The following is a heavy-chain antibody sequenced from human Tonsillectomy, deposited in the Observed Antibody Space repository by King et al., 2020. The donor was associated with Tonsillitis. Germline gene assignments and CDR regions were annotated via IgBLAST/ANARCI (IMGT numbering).Heavy chain of an antibody. J-gene: IGHJ6*02. Sequence: QLVQSGAEVKKPGASVKVSCKASGYTFTGYYMHWVRQAPGQGLEWMGWINPSSGGTNYAQKFQGRVTMTRDTSISTAYMELSRLRSDDSAVYYCARDLFCFYYGSGSSHGMDVWGQGTTVTVSS. CDR3: ARDLFCFYYGSGSSHGMDV. CDR1: GYTFTGYY. CDR2: INPSSGGT. D-gene: IGHD3-10*01. V-gene: IGHV1-2*02.